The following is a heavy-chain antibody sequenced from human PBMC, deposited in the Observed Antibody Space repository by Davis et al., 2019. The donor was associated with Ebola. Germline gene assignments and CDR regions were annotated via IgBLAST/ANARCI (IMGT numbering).Heavy chain of an antibody. CDR3: AKDKGYSGYDGYDAFDI. CDR1: GFTFSSYG. J-gene: IGHJ3*02. Sequence: GESLKISCAASGFTFSSYGMHWVRQAPGKGLEWVAVISYDGSNKYYADSVKGRFTISRDNSKNTLYLQMNSLRAEDTALYYCAKDKGYSGYDGYDAFDIWGQGTMVTVSS. CDR2: ISYDGSNK. D-gene: IGHD5-12*01. V-gene: IGHV3-30*18.